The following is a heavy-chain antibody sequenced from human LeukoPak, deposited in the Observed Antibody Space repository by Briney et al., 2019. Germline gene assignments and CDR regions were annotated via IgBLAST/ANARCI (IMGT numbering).Heavy chain of an antibody. CDR1: GFTFSNHG. CDR3: ARDVFKSYDY. D-gene: IGHD5/OR15-5a*01. V-gene: IGHV3-21*01. CDR2: ISSSSSYI. Sequence: GGSLRLSCAASGFTFSNHGMNWVRQAPGKGLEWVSSISSSSSYIYYADSVKGRFTISRDNAKNSLYLQMNSLRAEDTAVYYCARDVFKSYDYWGQGTLVTVSS. J-gene: IGHJ4*02.